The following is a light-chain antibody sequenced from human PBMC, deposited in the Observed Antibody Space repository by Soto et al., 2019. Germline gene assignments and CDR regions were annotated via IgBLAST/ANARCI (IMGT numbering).Light chain of an antibody. J-gene: IGLJ2*01. V-gene: IGLV2-23*03. CDR2: EGS. CDR3: CSYAGSSTFERV. Sequence: QSALTQPASVSGSPGQSITISCTGTSSDVGSYNLVSWYQQHPGKAPKLMIYEGSKRPSGVSNRFSGSKSGNTASLTISGLRAEDEADYYCCSYAGSSTFERVFGGGTQLTVL. CDR1: SSDVGSYNL.